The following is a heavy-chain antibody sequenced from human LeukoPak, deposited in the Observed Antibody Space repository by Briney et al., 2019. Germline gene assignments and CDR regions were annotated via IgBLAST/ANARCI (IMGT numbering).Heavy chain of an antibody. CDR2: ISGSGGST. D-gene: IGHD2-2*01. V-gene: IGHV3-23*01. J-gene: IGHJ5*02. CDR3: ARQDIVVVPAAMSNWFDP. CDR1: GFTFSSYA. Sequence: GGSLRLSCAASGFTFSSYAMSWVRQAPGKGLEWVSAISGSGGSTYYADSVKGRFTISRDNSKNTLYLQMNSLRAEDTAVYYCARQDIVVVPAAMSNWFDPWGQGTLVTASS.